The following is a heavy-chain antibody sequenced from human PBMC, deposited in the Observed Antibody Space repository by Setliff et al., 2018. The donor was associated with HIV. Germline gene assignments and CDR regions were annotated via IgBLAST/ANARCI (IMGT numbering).Heavy chain of an antibody. J-gene: IGHJ5*02. Sequence: TSETLSLTCTVSGGSISSYYWSWIRQPTGDESTYYNPSLKSRVTISIDTSKNQFSLNLNSVTAADTALYFCARQGGQFNWNYVGPFDPWGQGTLVTVSS. CDR2: EST. CDR3: ARQGGQFNWNYVGPFDP. D-gene: IGHD1-7*01. CDR1: GGSISSYY. V-gene: IGHV4-59*08.